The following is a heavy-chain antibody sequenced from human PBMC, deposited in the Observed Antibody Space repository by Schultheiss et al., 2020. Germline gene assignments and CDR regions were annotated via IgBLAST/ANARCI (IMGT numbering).Heavy chain of an antibody. CDR3: ARTRMSYYGSGSRNRYYYYGMDV. CDR2: ISAYNGNT. D-gene: IGHD3-10*01. Sequence: ASVKVSCKASGYTFTSYGISWVRQAPGQGLEWMGWISAYNGNTNYAQKLQGRVTMTTDTSTSTVYMELSSLGSEDTAVYYCARTRMSYYGSGSRNRYYYYGMDVWGKGTTVTVSS. V-gene: IGHV1-18*04. CDR1: GYTFTSYG. J-gene: IGHJ6*04.